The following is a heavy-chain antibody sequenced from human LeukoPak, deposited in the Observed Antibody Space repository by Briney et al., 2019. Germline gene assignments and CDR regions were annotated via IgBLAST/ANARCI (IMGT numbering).Heavy chain of an antibody. D-gene: IGHD3-22*01. Sequence: ASVKVSCKASGYTFTGYYMHWVRQAPGQGLEWMGRINPNSGGTNYAQKFQGRVTMTRDTSISTAYMELSRLRSDDTAVYYCARDVKFYYYDSSGYYNDAFDIWGQGTMVTVSS. CDR2: INPNSGGT. V-gene: IGHV1-2*06. CDR1: GYTFTGYY. J-gene: IGHJ3*02. CDR3: ARDVKFYYYDSSGYYNDAFDI.